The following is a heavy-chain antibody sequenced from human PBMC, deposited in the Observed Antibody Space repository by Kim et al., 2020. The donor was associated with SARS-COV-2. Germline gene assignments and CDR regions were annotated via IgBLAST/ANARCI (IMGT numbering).Heavy chain of an antibody. J-gene: IGHJ4*02. D-gene: IGHD5-12*01. Sequence: YDNPSLKSRVTISVDTSKNQFSLKLSSVNAADTAVYYCAREDIVATIISYWGQGTLVTVSS. V-gene: IGHV4-31*02. CDR3: AREDIVATIISY.